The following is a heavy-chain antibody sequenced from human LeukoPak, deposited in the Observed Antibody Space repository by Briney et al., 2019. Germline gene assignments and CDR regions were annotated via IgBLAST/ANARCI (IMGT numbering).Heavy chain of an antibody. CDR2: IYYSGST. CDR3: ARHPTVVPLNFDY. D-gene: IGHD4-23*01. Sequence: PSETLSLTCTVSGGSISSYYWSWIRQPPGKGLEWIGYIYYSGSTNYNPSLKSRVTISVDTSKNQFSLKLSSVTAADTAVYYCARHPTVVPLNFDYWGQGTLVTVSS. CDR1: GGSISSYY. V-gene: IGHV4-59*01. J-gene: IGHJ4*02.